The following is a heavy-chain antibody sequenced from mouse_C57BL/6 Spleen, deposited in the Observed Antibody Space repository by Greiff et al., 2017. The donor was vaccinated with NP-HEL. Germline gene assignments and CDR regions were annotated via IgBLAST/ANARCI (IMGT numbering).Heavy chain of an antibody. D-gene: IGHD1-1*01. J-gene: IGHJ1*03. Sequence: QVQLQQPGAELVMPGASVKLSCKASGYTFTSYWMHWVKQRPGQGLEWIGEIDPSDSYTNYNQKFKGKSTLTVDKSSSTAYMQLSSLTSEDSAVYYCARGNTTVVATRGYFDVWGTGTTVTVSS. V-gene: IGHV1-69*01. CDR3: ARGNTTVVATRGYFDV. CDR1: GYTFTSYW. CDR2: IDPSDSYT.